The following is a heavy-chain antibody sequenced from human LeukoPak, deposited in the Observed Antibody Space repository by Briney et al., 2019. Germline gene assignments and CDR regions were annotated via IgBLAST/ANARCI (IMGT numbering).Heavy chain of an antibody. V-gene: IGHV4-39*01. J-gene: IGHJ4*02. CDR1: GGSISSRDYY. CDR3: ARFSEGEGVGAADY. CDR2: IYYSGSTSGST. Sequence: SETLSLTCTVSGGSISSRDYYWGWIRQPPGKGLEWIGSIYYSGSTSGSTYYNPSLKSRLTISVDTSKNQFSLKLSSVTAADTSVYYCARFSEGEGVGAADYWGQGTLVTVSS. D-gene: IGHD1-26*01.